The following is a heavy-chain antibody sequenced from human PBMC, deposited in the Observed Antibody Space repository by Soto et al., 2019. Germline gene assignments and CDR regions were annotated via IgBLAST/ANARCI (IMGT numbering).Heavy chain of an antibody. CDR2: ISSTTNYI. V-gene: IGHV3-21*06. J-gene: IGHJ4*02. Sequence: CGSLRLSCAASGFTFARYSMNFVRHAPCKWLEWVSSISSTTNYIYYGDSMKGRFTISRDNAKNSLYLEMNSLRAEDTAVYYCARESEDLTSNFDYWGQGTLVTVSS. CDR3: ARESEDLTSNFDY. CDR1: GFTFARYS.